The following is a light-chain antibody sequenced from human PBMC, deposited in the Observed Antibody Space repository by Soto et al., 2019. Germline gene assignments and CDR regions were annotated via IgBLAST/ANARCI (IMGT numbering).Light chain of an antibody. Sequence: VLTQSPDTLSVSPGDRATLSCRASPGITSAFLAWYQQKPGQAPRLLIYGASTRAIGIPDRFSGSGSGTDFTLTISRLEPEDSAVYYCQEYGSSLALTVGGGTKVDIK. CDR3: QEYGSSLALT. V-gene: IGKV3-20*01. CDR1: PGITSAF. CDR2: GAS. J-gene: IGKJ4*01.